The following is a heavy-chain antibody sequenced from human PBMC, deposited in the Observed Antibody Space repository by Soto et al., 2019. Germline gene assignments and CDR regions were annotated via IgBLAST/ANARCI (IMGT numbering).Heavy chain of an antibody. CDR3: ARGRSLYYDFWSGYGFSYYSAY. D-gene: IGHD3-3*01. V-gene: IGHV4-34*01. J-gene: IGHJ4*02. Sequence: SETLSLTCAVYGGSFSGYYWSWIRQPPGKGLEWIGEINHSGSTNYNPSLKSRVTISVDTSKNQFSLKLSSVTAADTAVYYCARGRSLYYDFWSGYGFSYYSAYWGKGTLVTVSS. CDR1: GGSFSGYY. CDR2: INHSGST.